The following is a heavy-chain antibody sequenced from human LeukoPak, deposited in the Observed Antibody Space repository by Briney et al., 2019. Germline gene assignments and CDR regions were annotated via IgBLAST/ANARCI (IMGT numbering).Heavy chain of an antibody. CDR3: VRRGAAYSSGWSLGY. J-gene: IGHJ4*02. V-gene: IGHV5-51*01. CDR1: GYSFTSYW. Sequence: GESLKISCKGSGYSFTSYWIGWVRQMPGKGLEWMGIIYPGDSDTRYSPSFQGQVTISADKSISTAYLQWSSLKASDTAMYYCVRRGAAYSSGWSLGYWGQGTLVTVSS. D-gene: IGHD6-19*01. CDR2: IYPGDSDT.